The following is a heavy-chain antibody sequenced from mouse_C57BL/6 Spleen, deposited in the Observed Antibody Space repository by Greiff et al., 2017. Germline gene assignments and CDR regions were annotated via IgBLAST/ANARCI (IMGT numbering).Heavy chain of an antibody. V-gene: IGHV1-82*01. CDR1: GYAFSSSW. D-gene: IGHD1-1*01. CDR3: ARSDYYGSSWDY. CDR2: IYPGDGDT. J-gene: IGHJ4*01. Sequence: QVQLQQSGPELVKPGASVKISCKASGYAFSSSWMNWVKQRPGKGLEWIGRIYPGDGDTNYNGKFKGKATLTADKSSSTAYMQLSSLTSEDSAVYFCARSDYYGSSWDYWGQGTSVTVSS.